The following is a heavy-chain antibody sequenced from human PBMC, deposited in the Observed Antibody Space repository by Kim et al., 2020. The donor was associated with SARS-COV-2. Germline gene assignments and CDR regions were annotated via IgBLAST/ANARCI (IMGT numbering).Heavy chain of an antibody. CDR3: SRGEGFGELTFDY. V-gene: IGHV4-34*01. Sequence: YNPSLKSRVTISVDAAKNQFSLMLSSVTAADTAVYYWSRGEGFGELTFDYWGQGTLVTVSS. D-gene: IGHD3-10*01. J-gene: IGHJ4*02.